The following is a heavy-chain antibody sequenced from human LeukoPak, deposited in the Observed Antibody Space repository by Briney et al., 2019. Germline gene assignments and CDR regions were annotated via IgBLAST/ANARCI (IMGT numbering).Heavy chain of an antibody. CDR1: GGSFSGYY. Sequence: SETLSLTCAVYGGSFSGYYWSWIRQPPGKGLEWIGEINHSGSTNYNPSLKSRVTISVDTSKNQFSLKLSSVAAADTAVYYCARGTPDFDYWGQGTLVTVSS. CDR2: INHSGST. V-gene: IGHV4-34*01. J-gene: IGHJ4*02. CDR3: ARGTPDFDY.